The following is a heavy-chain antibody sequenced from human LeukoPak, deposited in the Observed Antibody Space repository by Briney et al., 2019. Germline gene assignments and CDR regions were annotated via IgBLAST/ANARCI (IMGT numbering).Heavy chain of an antibody. D-gene: IGHD4-17*01. V-gene: IGHV3-23*01. CDR1: GLSFSDFA. CDR3: TKDPNGNYIGAFDP. Sequence: GGSLRLSCAGPGLSFSDFAMTWVRQAPGKGLEWVSSMTGNGGTVVYTDSVKGRFTMSRDNSENTVYLQMNSLRAEDTALYYCTKDPNGNYIGAFDPWGLGTLVTVSS. J-gene: IGHJ5*02. CDR2: MTGNGGTV.